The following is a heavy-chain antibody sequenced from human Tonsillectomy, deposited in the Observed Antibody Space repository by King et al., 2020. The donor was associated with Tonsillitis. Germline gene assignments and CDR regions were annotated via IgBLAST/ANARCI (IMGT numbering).Heavy chain of an antibody. CDR3: ARAADYEERRGEGDY. J-gene: IGHJ4*02. D-gene: IGHD3-16*01. CDR2: IKQDGSEK. V-gene: IGHV3-7*03. Sequence: VQLVESGGGLVQPGGSLRLSCAASGFTFSSYWMSWVRQAPGKGLEWVANIKQDGSEKYYVDSVKGRFTISRDNAKNSLYLQMNSLRAEDTAVYYCARAADYEERRGEGDYGGQGTRGT. CDR1: GFTFSSYW.